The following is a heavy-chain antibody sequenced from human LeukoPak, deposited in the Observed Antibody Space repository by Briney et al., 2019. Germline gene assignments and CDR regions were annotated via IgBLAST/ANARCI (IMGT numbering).Heavy chain of an antibody. CDR1: GGSISSGGYY. J-gene: IGHJ3*02. Sequence: SETLSLTCTVSGGSISSGGYYWSWIRQPPGKGLEWIGYIYYSGSTNYNPSLKSRVTISVDTSKNQFSLKLSSVTAADTAVYYCARVHCTNGVCYAFDIWGQGTMVTVSS. CDR2: IYYSGST. CDR3: ARVHCTNGVCYAFDI. D-gene: IGHD2-8*01. V-gene: IGHV4-61*08.